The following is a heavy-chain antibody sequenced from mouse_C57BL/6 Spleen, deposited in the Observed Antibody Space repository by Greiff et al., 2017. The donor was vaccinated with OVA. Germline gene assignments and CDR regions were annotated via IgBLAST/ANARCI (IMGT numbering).Heavy chain of an antibody. CDR3: ASGSSYLDY. CDR2: ISNGGGST. J-gene: IGHJ2*01. Sequence: EVKLVESGGGLVQPGGSLKLSCAASGFTFSDYYMYWVRQTPEKRLEWVAYISNGGGSTYYPDTVKGRFTISRDNAKNTLYLQMSRLKSEDTAMYYCASGSSYLDYWGQGTTLTVSS. V-gene: IGHV5-12*01. D-gene: IGHD1-1*01. CDR1: GFTFSDYY.